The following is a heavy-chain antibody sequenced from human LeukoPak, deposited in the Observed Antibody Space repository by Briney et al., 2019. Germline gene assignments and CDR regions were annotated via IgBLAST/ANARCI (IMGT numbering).Heavy chain of an antibody. Sequence: SETLSLTCTVGSLSSYYWSWIRQPPGKGLEWIGYISYSGSTNYNPSLKSRVTILVDTSKNQFSLNLNSVTAADTAVYYCARGLSAAAGSLDYXGQGTLVTVSS. V-gene: IGHV4-59*01. CDR3: ARGLSAAAGSLDY. CDR1: GSLSSYY. D-gene: IGHD6-13*01. J-gene: IGHJ4*02. CDR2: ISYSGST.